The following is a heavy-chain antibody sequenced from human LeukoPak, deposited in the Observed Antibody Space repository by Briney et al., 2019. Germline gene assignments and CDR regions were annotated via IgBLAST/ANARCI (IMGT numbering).Heavy chain of an antibody. CDR1: GFTFNRFY. CDR3: VTDRRRAAPTNDLCDS. V-gene: IGHV3-64D*06. J-gene: IGHJ4*02. CDR2: ISSNGATT. D-gene: IGHD6-13*01. Sequence: GGSLRLSCSASGFTFNRFYLHWVRQAPGKGLEFVSHISSNGATTYYADSVKGRFTISRDNSKNTLYLQMSSLRADDTAVYYCVTDRRRAAPTNDLCDSWGQGALGTVAS.